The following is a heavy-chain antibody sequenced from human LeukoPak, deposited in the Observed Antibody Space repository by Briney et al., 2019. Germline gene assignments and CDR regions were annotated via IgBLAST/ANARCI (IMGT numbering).Heavy chain of an antibody. V-gene: IGHV4-4*09. CDR1: GGSIRSYY. CDR2: IYTSGST. Sequence: SETLSLTCTVSGGSIRSYYWSWIRQPPGKGLEWIGYIYTSGSTNYNPSLKSRVTISVDTSKNQFSLKLSSVTAADTAVYYCARSCRYYYDSSGYYHSNPVCDAFDIWGQGTMVTVSS. D-gene: IGHD3-22*01. J-gene: IGHJ3*02. CDR3: ARSCRYYYDSSGYYHSNPVCDAFDI.